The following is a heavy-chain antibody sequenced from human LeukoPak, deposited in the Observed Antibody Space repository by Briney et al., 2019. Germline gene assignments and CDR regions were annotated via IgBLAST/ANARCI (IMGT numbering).Heavy chain of an antibody. V-gene: IGHV3-7*01. Sequence: GGSLRLSCAASGFTFSSYWMSWVRQAPGKGLEWVANIKQDGSEKYYVDSVKGRFTISRDNAKNSLYLQMNSLRAEDTAVYYCARAGGSYVSHYFDYWGQGTLVTVSS. CDR3: ARAGGSYVSHYFDY. D-gene: IGHD1-26*01. CDR1: GFTFSSYW. J-gene: IGHJ4*02. CDR2: IKQDGSEK.